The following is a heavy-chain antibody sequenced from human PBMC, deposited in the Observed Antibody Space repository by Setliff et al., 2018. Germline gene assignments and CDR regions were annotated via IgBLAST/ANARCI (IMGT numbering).Heavy chain of an antibody. V-gene: IGHV3-30*07. CDR2: ISYDGSNK. J-gene: IGHJ6*03. CDR1: GFTFSTYA. Sequence: PGGSLRLSCAASGFTFSTYAMQWVRQAPGKGLEWVAVISYDGSNKYYADSVKGRFTISRDNAKNSLYLQMNSLRAEDTAVYFCARLALTGYDTSGYYYALDYYYYMDVWGKGTTVTVSS. CDR3: ARLALTGYDTSGYYYALDYYYYMDV. D-gene: IGHD3-22*01.